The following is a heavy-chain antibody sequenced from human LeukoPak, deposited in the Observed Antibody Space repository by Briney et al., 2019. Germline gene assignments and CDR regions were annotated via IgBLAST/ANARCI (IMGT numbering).Heavy chain of an antibody. CDR2: INPSGGST. V-gene: IGHV1-46*01. J-gene: IGHJ4*02. Sequence: ASVKVSCKASGYTFTSYYMHWVRQTPGQGLEWMGIINPSGGSTSYAQKFQGRVTMSRDTSTSTVYMELSSLRSEDTAVYYCARHPRQRRSVDVDTAMGSAGSVDYWGQGTLVTVSS. D-gene: IGHD5-18*01. CDR3: ARHPRQRRSVDVDTAMGSAGSVDY. CDR1: GYTFTSYY.